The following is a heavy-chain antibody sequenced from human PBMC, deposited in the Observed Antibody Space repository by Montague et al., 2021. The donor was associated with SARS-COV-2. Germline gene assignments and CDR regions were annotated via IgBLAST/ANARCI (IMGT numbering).Heavy chain of an antibody. J-gene: IGHJ4*02. D-gene: IGHD6-13*01. CDR2: MHYSGST. V-gene: IGHV4-59*12. Sequence: SETLSLTCTISGGSITGYFWTWIRQPPGKGLERLGHMHYSGSTKYNPSLESRVTMSIDTSESQFSLHLRSVTAADTGVYYCARVPFSSSWYYLDYWGQGTLVTVSS. CDR1: GGSITGYF. CDR3: ARVPFSSSWYYLDY.